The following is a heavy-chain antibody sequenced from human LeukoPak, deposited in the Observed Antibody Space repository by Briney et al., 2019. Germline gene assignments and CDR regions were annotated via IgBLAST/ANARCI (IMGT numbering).Heavy chain of an antibody. J-gene: IGHJ6*02. D-gene: IGHD2-15*01. V-gene: IGHV1-69*13. CDR1: GGTFSSYA. CDR3: ASQDIVVVVAATVYYYYGMDV. CDR2: IIPIFGTA. Sequence: SVKVSCKASGGTFSSYAISWVRQAPGQGLEWMGGIIPIFGTANYAQKFQGRVTITADESTSTAYMELSGLRSEDTAVYYCASQDIVVVVAATVYYYYGMDVWGQGTTVTVSS.